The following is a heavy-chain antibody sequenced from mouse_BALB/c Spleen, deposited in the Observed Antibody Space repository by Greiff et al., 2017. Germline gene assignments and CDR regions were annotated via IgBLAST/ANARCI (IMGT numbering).Heavy chain of an antibody. D-gene: IGHD1-1*01. J-gene: IGHJ4*01. V-gene: IGHV3-2*02. Sequence: EVHLVESGPGLVKPSQSLSLTCTVTGYSITSDYAWTWIRQFPGNKLEWMGYISYSCSTSYNPSLKSRISITRDTSKNQFFLQLNSVTTEDTATYYCARFPIYYYGSSFAMDYWGQGTSVTVSS. CDR1: GYSITSDYA. CDR3: ARFPIYYYGSSFAMDY. CDR2: ISYSCST.